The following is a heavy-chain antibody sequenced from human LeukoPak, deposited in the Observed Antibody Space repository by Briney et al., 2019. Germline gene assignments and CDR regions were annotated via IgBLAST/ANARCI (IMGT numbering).Heavy chain of an antibody. CDR3: ASAGAVTDSFVH. CDR2: ISYDGYYK. J-gene: IGHJ5*02. D-gene: IGHD4-23*01. Sequence: GRSLRLSCAASGFTFRTYIMHWVRQAPGKGLEWVASISYDGYYKYYAESVKGPFIISRDNSKNTLYLQINSLRADDTAVYYCASAGAVTDSFVHWGEGTLVIVSS. V-gene: IGHV3-30-3*01. CDR1: GFTFRTYI.